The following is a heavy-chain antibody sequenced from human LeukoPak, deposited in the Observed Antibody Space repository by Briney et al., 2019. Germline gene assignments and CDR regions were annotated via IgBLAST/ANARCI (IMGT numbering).Heavy chain of an antibody. CDR2: INPNSGGT. D-gene: IGHD3-22*01. CDR1: GYTFSGYY. CDR3: ARDGVGYYDSSGYYYFQH. J-gene: IGHJ1*01. Sequence: ASVKLSCKASGYTFSGYYMNWVRQAPGQGLEWMGWINPNSGGTNYAQKFQGRVTMTRDTSISTAYMELSRLRSDDTAVYYCARDGVGYYDSSGYYYFQHWGQGTLVTVSS. V-gene: IGHV1-2*02.